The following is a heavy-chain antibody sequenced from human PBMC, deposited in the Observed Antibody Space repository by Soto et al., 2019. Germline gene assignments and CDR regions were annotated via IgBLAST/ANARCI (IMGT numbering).Heavy chain of an antibody. J-gene: IGHJ6*03. CDR2: INAGNGNT. CDR1: GYTFTSYA. Sequence: ASVKVSCKASGYTFTSYAMHWVRQAPGQRLEWMGWINAGNGNTKYSQKFQGRVTITRDTSASTAYMELSSLRSEDTAVYYCARGFDLNYDAFIRPLYMDVWGKGTTVTVS. CDR3: ARGFDLNYDAFIRPLYMDV. D-gene: IGHD1-7*01. V-gene: IGHV1-3*01.